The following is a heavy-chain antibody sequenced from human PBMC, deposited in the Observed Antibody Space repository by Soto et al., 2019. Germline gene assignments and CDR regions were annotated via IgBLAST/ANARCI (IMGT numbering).Heavy chain of an antibody. CDR2: INPNSGGT. V-gene: IGHV1-2*04. CDR3: ARGRGELYDAFDI. J-gene: IGHJ3*02. D-gene: IGHD3-10*01. CDR1: GYTFTGYY. Sequence: ASVKGSCKASGYTFTGYYMHWLRQAPGQGLEWMGWINPNSGGTNYAQKFQGWVTMTRDTSISTAYMELSRLRSDDTAVYYCARGRGELYDAFDIWGQGTMVTVSS.